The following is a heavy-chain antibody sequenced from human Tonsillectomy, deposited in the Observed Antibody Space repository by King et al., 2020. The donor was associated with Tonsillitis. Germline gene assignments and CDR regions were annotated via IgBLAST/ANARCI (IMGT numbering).Heavy chain of an antibody. J-gene: IGHJ5*02. CDR1: GFTFSSYA. CDR3: AKDRALLWFGELSNWFDP. CDR2: ISGSGGST. Sequence: VQLVESGGGLVQPGGSQRLSCTASGFTFSSYAMSWVRQAPGKGLEWVSAISGSGGSTYYADSVKGRFTISRDNSKNTLYLQMNSLRAEDTAVYYCAKDRALLWFGELSNWFDPWGQGTLVTVSS. D-gene: IGHD3-10*01. V-gene: IGHV3-23*04.